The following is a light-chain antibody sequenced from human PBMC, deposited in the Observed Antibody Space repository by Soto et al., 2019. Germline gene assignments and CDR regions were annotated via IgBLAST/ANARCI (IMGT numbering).Light chain of an antibody. J-gene: IGKJ1*01. CDR3: QLYTSYSEA. CDR1: DNIDTW. Sequence: DIQMTQSPSTLSAYIKDRVAITCRASDNIDTWVAWYQQKPGEAPKLLIYKASKLENGDPSRFAGFGSGTEFTLTISSLQPDDFAPYYCQLYTSYSEAFGQGAKVAIK. V-gene: IGKV1-5*03. CDR2: KAS.